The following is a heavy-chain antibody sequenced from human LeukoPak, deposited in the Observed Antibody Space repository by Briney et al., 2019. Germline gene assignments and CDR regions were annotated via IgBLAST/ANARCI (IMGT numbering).Heavy chain of an antibody. CDR1: GGSISSYY. V-gene: IGHV4-59*01. Sequence: SETLSLTCTVSGGSISSYYWSWIRQPPGKGLEWIGDIYYSGTTNYNPSPKSRVTISVDTSKTQFSLKPSSVHAADTALYYCARGVYIAAAQYGYWGQGPLVTVSS. D-gene: IGHD6-13*01. CDR2: IYYSGTT. CDR3: ARGVYIAAAQYGY. J-gene: IGHJ4*02.